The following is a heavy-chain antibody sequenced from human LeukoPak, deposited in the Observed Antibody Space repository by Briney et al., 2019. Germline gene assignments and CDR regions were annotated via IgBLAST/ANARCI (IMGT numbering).Heavy chain of an antibody. D-gene: IGHD3-22*01. Sequence: AETLSLTCTVSGGSISSYYCSWLQQPPGRGRGWVGYIYYSGSTNYNPSLKSRVTISVDTPKHQFSLKLSSVTAADTAVYYCARGGNYDYDSSGEFDYWGQGSLVTVSS. CDR1: GGSISSYY. V-gene: IGHV4-59*01. CDR3: ARGGNYDYDSSGEFDY. J-gene: IGHJ4*02. CDR2: IYYSGST.